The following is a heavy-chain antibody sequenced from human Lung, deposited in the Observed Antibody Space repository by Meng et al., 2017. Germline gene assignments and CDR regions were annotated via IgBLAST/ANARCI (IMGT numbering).Heavy chain of an antibody. CDR1: GDIVSSNSAA. CDR2: KYYRSKWYN. Sequence: HVHLQQSGPGRVKPSQTLSRTCASSGDIVSSNSAAWNWIRQSPSRGLVWEGRKYYRSKWYNGYAVSVRSRKNITPATSKNQFSLQLNSVTPEDTAVYYCARSQQWLDSWGQGTLVTVSS. J-gene: IGHJ4*02. V-gene: IGHV6-1*01. D-gene: IGHD6-19*01. CDR3: ARSQQWLDS.